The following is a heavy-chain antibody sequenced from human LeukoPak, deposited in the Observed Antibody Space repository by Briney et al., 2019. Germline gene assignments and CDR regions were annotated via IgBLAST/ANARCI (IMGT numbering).Heavy chain of an antibody. J-gene: IGHJ4*02. CDR2: ISGSGGST. V-gene: IGHV3-23*01. CDR1: GFTFSSYA. CDR3: AKEGPFSSSSEYYFDY. Sequence: PGGSLRLSCAASGFTFSSYAMSWVRQAPGKGLEWVSAISGSGGSTYYADSVKGRFTISRDNSKNTLYLQMNSLRAEDTAVYYCAKEGPFSSSSEYYFDYWGQGTLVTVSS. D-gene: IGHD6-6*01.